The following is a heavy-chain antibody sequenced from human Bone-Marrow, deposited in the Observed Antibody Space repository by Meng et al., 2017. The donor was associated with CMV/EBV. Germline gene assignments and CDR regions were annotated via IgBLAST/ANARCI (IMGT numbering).Heavy chain of an antibody. V-gene: IGHV4-61*01. D-gene: IGHD1-26*01. CDR2: IYHTGST. J-gene: IGHJ5*02. CDR1: GGSVTSGSHY. CDR3: ARARELLQGHNWFDP. Sequence: SETLSLTCTVSGGSVTSGSHYWSWIRQPPGKGLEWIGYIYHTGSTKYNPSLKSRVTISVDTSKNQFSLKLSSVTAADTAVYYCARARELLQGHNWFDPWGQGTLVTVSS.